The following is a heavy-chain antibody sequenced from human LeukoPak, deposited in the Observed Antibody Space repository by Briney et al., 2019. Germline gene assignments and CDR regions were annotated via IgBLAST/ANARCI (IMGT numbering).Heavy chain of an antibody. CDR2: ISYDGSEE. Sequence: GGSLRLSCAASGFTFSNFGMHWVRQAPGEGLEWVAFISYDGSEEFYADSVKGRFTISRDNSKNTLYLQMNSLRAEDTAVYYCAKVGVVLRFLEEVPAGFDYWGQGTLVTVSS. CDR1: GFTFSNFG. J-gene: IGHJ4*02. CDR3: AKVGVVLRFLEEVPAGFDY. D-gene: IGHD3-3*01. V-gene: IGHV3-30*02.